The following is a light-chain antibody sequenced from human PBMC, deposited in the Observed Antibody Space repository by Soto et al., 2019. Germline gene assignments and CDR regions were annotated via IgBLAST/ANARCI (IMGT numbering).Light chain of an antibody. J-gene: IGLJ1*01. CDR3: AAWDDSLSGYV. CDR2: KNN. CDR1: SSNIGSNY. V-gene: IGLV1-47*01. Sequence: QSALTQPPSASGTPGQRVTISCSGSSSNIGSNYVYWYQQLPGTAPKLLIYKNNQRPSGVPDRFSGSKSGTSASLAIIGLRSEDEADYYCAAWDDSLSGYVFGTGTKVTVL.